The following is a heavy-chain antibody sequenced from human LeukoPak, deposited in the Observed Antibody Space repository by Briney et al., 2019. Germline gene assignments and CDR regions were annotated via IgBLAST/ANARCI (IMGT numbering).Heavy chain of an antibody. Sequence: ASVRVSCKASGYTFTGYYMHWVRQAPGQGLEWMGWINPDSGDTKFARKFQGRITMTRDTSISTSYMELTRLTSDDTAVYYCARAGGYCGRTSCPYYFDYWGQGSLVAVSS. D-gene: IGHD2-2*01. CDR3: ARAGGYCGRTSCPYYFDY. J-gene: IGHJ4*02. CDR2: INPDSGDT. V-gene: IGHV1-2*02. CDR1: GYTFTGYY.